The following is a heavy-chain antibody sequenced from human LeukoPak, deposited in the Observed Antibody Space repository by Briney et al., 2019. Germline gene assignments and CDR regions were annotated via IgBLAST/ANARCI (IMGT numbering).Heavy chain of an antibody. CDR2: ISGRGGST. D-gene: IGHD2-2*01. J-gene: IGHJ3*02. V-gene: IGHV3-23*01. CDR3: AKCITTCHANGFEI. CDR1: GFTFSTYA. Sequence: GGSLRLSCAASGFTFSTYAMSWVRQAPGKGLEWVSAISGRGGSTYYADSVKGRFTFSRDNSKNTLYLQMNSLRAEDTAVYYCAKCITTCHANGFEIWGQGTMVTVSS.